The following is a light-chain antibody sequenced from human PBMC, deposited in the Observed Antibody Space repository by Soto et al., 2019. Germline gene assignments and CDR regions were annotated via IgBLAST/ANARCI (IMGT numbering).Light chain of an antibody. CDR2: EVN. CDR1: SSDVGGYNY. CDR3: SSYSANFRV. V-gene: IGLV2-8*01. J-gene: IGLJ3*02. Sequence: QSVLTQPPSASGSPGQSVTITCTGTSSDVGGYNYVSWYQQHPSKAPKLMISEVNKRPSGVPDRFSGSKSGNTASLTVSGLQAEDEADYYCSSYSANFRVFGGGTKLTVL.